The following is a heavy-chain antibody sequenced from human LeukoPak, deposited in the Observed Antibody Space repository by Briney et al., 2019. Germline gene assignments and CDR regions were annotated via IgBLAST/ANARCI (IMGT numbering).Heavy chain of an antibody. CDR1: GFTFSSYS. J-gene: IGHJ4*02. Sequence: PGGSLRLSCAASGFTFSSYSMNWVRQAPGKGLEWVSYISSSSTIYYADSVKGRFTISRDNAKNSLYLQMNSLRAEDTAVYYCARELDSGFDYWGQGTLVTVSS. CDR2: ISSSSTI. V-gene: IGHV3-48*04. CDR3: ARELDSGFDY. D-gene: IGHD1-26*01.